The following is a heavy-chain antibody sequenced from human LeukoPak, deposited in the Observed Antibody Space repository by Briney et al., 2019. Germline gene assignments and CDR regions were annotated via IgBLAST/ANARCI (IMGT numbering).Heavy chain of an antibody. J-gene: IGHJ5*02. CDR2: IYYSGST. V-gene: IGHV4-39*07. Sequence: SETLSLTCTVSGGSISSSSYYWGWIRQPPGKGLEWIGSIYYSGSTYYNPSLKSRVTISVDTSKNQFSLKLSSVTAADTAVYYCARDTVAVADPWGQGTLVTVSS. CDR3: ARDTVAVADP. CDR1: GGSISSSSYY. D-gene: IGHD6-19*01.